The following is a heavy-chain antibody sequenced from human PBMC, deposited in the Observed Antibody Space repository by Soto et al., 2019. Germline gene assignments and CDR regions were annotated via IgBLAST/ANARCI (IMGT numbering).Heavy chain of an antibody. CDR1: GGTFSSYV. CDR2: IIPVFRTA. CDR3: ATGLYGSGSYI. V-gene: IGHV1-69*01. J-gene: IGHJ3*02. D-gene: IGHD3-10*01. Sequence: QVRLVQSGAEVKKSGSSVKVSCKAFGGTFSSYVISWGRQAPGQGLEWMGGIIPVFRTAKYAPRSQGRVSITVDESPTTTYMDPSSLRSEDTAVYFCATGLYGSGSYIWGQGTMVTVSS.